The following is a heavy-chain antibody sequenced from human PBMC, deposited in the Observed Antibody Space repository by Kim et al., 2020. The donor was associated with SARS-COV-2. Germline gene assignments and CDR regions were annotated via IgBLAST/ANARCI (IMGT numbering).Heavy chain of an antibody. Sequence: GGSLRLSCAASGFTFSSYGMHWVRQAPGKGLEWVAVISYDGSNKYYADSVKGRFTISRDNSKNTLYLQMNSLRAEDTAVYYCAKVSSTVVTLYYLDYWGQGTLVTVSS. CDR1: GFTFSSYG. CDR2: ISYDGSNK. CDR3: AKVSSTVVTLYYLDY. J-gene: IGHJ4*02. V-gene: IGHV3-30*18. D-gene: IGHD2-15*01.